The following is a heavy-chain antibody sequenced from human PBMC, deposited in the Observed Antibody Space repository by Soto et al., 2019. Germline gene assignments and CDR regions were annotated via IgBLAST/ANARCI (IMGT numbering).Heavy chain of an antibody. V-gene: IGHV4-59*01. J-gene: IGHJ6*02. CDR1: GASISRYY. CDR2: LYNTGST. Sequence: PSETLSLTCTVSGASISRYYWSWIRQSPGKGLEWIGYLYNTGSTIYNPSLKSRVTISVDTSKNQFSLKMNSVTAADTAVYYCARDLWGYCGVVCNPLDVWGQGTTVTDS. D-gene: IGHD2-21*02. CDR3: ARDLWGYCGVVCNPLDV.